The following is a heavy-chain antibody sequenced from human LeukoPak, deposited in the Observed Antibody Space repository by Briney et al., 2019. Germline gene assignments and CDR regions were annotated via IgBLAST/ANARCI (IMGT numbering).Heavy chain of an antibody. CDR3: ARADITMIVVVIPQFDP. CDR1: GYTFTSYG. CDR2: ISAYNGNT. D-gene: IGHD3-22*01. V-gene: IGHV1-18*01. Sequence: ASVKVSCKACGYTFTSYGISWVRQAPGQGLEWMGWISAYNGNTNYAQKLQGRVTMTTDTSTSTAYMELRSLRSDDTAVYYCARADITMIVVVIPQFDPWGQGTLVTVSS. J-gene: IGHJ5*02.